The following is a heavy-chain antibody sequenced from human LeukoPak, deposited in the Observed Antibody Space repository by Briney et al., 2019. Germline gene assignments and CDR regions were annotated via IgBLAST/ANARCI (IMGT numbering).Heavy chain of an antibody. D-gene: IGHD3-10*01. CDR1: GGTFSSYA. J-gene: IGHJ6*02. CDR3: ASSIDNYGSGSYSSDYGMDV. Sequence: ASVKVSCKASGGTFSSYAISWVRQAPGQGLEWMGRIIPILGIANYAQKFQGRVTITADKSTSTAYMELSSLRSEDTAVYHCASSIDNYGSGSYSSDYGMDVWGQGTTVTVSS. CDR2: IIPILGIA. V-gene: IGHV1-69*04.